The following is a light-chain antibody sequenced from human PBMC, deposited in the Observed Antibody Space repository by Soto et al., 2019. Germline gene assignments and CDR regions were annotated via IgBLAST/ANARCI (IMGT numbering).Light chain of an antibody. CDR3: QQYYSTPFT. Sequence: DIVMTQSPDSLAVSLGERATINCKSSQDVLYSSNNNNYLAWYQQKPGQPPKLLIYWASTRDSGVPDRFSGSGSGTDFTLTVSSLQAEDVAVYYCQQYYSTPFTFGHGTKVEIK. V-gene: IGKV4-1*01. CDR1: QDVLYSSNNNNY. J-gene: IGKJ3*01. CDR2: WAS.